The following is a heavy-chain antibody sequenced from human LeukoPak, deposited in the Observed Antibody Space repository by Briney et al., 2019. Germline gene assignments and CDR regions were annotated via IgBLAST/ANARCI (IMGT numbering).Heavy chain of an antibody. CDR3: ARGSLVVQRQDAFDI. J-gene: IGHJ3*02. D-gene: IGHD1-26*01. CDR1: GFRFSTYS. CDR2: ISTTSIHI. V-gene: IGHV3-21*01. Sequence: NPGGSLRLSCAASGFRFSTYSMDWVRQAPGKGLEWVSSISTTSIHIYYADSVKGRFTISRDNARNSLYLQMNGLRAEDTAVYYCARGSLVVQRQDAFDIWGQGTMVTVSS.